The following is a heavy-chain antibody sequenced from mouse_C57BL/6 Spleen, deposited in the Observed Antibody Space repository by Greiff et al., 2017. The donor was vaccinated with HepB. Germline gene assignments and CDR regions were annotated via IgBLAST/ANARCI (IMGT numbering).Heavy chain of an antibody. CDR1: GFTFSDYG. V-gene: IGHV5-15*01. CDR3: ARLITTVVATEGAMDY. Sequence: EVQVVESGGGLVQPGGSLKLSCAASGFTFSDYGMAWVRQAPRKGSEWVAFISNLAYSIYYADTVTGRFTISSENAKNTLYLEMSSLRSEDTAMYYCARLITTVVATEGAMDYWGQGTSVTVSS. J-gene: IGHJ4*01. D-gene: IGHD1-1*01. CDR2: ISNLAYSI.